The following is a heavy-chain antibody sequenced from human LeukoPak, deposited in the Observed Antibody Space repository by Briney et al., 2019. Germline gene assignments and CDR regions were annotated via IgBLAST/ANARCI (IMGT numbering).Heavy chain of an antibody. V-gene: IGHV1-18*01. CDR1: GYTFTSYG. CDR2: ISAYNGNT. D-gene: IGHD2-2*01. CDR3: ASHSVPAADYYYYMDV. J-gene: IGHJ6*03. Sequence: ASVKVSCKASGYTFTSYGISWVRQAPGQGLEWMGWISAYNGNTNYAQKLQGRVTMTTDTSTSTAYMELRSLRSDDTAVYYCASHSVPAADYYYYMDVWGKGTTVTVSS.